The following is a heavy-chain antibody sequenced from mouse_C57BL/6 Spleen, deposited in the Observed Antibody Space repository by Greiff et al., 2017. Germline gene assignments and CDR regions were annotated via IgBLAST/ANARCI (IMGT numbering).Heavy chain of an antibody. CDR2: IWGEGST. V-gene: IGHV2-3*01. J-gene: IGHJ1*03. Sequence: QVQLKQSGPGLVAPSQSLTITCTASGFSLTSYGVSWVSQPPGKGLEWLGVIWGEGSTNYYSALISRLSISKDNSKSQVFLKLNRLLPDDTSTYSGATAPYYCGSSYGYFYVWGTGTTVTVSS. D-gene: IGHD1-1*01. CDR1: GFSLTSYG. CDR3: ATAPYYCGSSYGYFYV.